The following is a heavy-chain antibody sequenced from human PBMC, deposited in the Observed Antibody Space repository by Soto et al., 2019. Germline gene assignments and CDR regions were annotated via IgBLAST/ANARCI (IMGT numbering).Heavy chain of an antibody. D-gene: IGHD2-2*01. Sequence: GGSLRLSCAASGFTFSSYSMNWVRQAPGKGLEWVSSISSSSSYIYYADSVKGRFTISRDNSKNTLYLQMNSLRAEDTAVYYCARDLVPAATPRYYFDYWGQGTLVTVSS. CDR3: ARDLVPAATPRYYFDY. CDR2: ISSSSSYI. V-gene: IGHV3-21*01. CDR1: GFTFSSYS. J-gene: IGHJ4*02.